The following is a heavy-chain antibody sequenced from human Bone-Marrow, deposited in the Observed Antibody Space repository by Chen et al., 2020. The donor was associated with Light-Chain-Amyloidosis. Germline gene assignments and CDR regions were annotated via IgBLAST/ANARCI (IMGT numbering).Heavy chain of an antibody. J-gene: IGHJ6*02. V-gene: IGHV1-2*02. D-gene: IGHD6-19*01. CDR1: GYTFTGYY. Sequence: QVQLVQSGAEVKKPGASVKVSCKASGYTFTGYYMHWVRQAPGQGLEWMGWINPNSGGTNYAQKFQGRVTMTRDTSISTAYMELSRLRSDDTAVYYCAREAHIAVAGTVPYYYYGMDVWGQGTTVTVSS. CDR2: INPNSGGT. CDR3: AREAHIAVAGTVPYYYYGMDV.